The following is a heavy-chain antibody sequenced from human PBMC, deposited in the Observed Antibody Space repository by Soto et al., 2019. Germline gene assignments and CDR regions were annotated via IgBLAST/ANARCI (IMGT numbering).Heavy chain of an antibody. J-gene: IGHJ4*02. V-gene: IGHV5-51*01. D-gene: IGHD6-13*01. CDR2: IYPGDYET. CDR3: ARSPRSSLYFDY. CDR1: GYTFSNFW. Sequence: PGESLKISCQCSGYTFSNFWIAWVRQLPGKGLEWMGIIYPGDYETRYSPSFHGKVTISADRSIGTAYLQWSSLEASDSAFYFCARSPRSSLYFDYWGQGALVTVSS.